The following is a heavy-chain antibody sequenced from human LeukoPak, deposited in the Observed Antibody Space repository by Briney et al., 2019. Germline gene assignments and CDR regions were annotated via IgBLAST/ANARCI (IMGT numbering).Heavy chain of an antibody. CDR3: ARDVRVLRYFDWLPLSDAFDI. D-gene: IGHD3-9*01. V-gene: IGHV4-4*07. Sequence: PSETLSLTCTVSGGSISSYYWSWIRQPAGKGLEWIGRIYTSGSTNYNPSLKSRVTMSVDTSKNQFSLKLSSVTAADTAVYYCARDVRVLRYFDWLPLSDAFDIWGQGTMVTVSS. J-gene: IGHJ3*02. CDR2: IYTSGST. CDR1: GGSISSYY.